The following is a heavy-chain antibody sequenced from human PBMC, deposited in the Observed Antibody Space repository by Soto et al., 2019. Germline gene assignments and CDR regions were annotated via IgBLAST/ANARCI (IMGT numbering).Heavy chain of an antibody. J-gene: IGHJ4*02. Sequence: GGSLRLSCAASGFTVSSNYMSWVRQAPGKGLEWVSVIYSGGSTYYADSVKGRFTISRDNSKNTLYLQMNSLRAEDTAVYYCARESGSGYETFDYWGQGTLVTVSS. CDR2: IYSGGST. CDR1: GFTVSSNY. CDR3: ARESGSGYETFDY. D-gene: IGHD5-12*01. V-gene: IGHV3-66*01.